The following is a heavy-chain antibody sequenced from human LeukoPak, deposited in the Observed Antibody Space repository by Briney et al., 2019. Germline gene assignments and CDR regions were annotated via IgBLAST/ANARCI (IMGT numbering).Heavy chain of an antibody. D-gene: IGHD6-13*01. CDR1: GFTISSSA. J-gene: IGHJ4*02. CDR2: IGINGGST. CDR3: ARGDKGYSSSWYDY. Sequence: GGSLRLSCAASGFTISSSAMSWVRQPPGKGLEWVSGIGINGGSTYYADFVKGRFIISRDNSKNTLYLQMNSLRAEDTAVYYCARGDKGYSSSWYDYWGQGTLVTVSS. V-gene: IGHV3-23*01.